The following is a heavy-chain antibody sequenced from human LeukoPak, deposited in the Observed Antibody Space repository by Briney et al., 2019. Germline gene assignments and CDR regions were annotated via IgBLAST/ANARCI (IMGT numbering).Heavy chain of an antibody. D-gene: IGHD5-12*01. Sequence: SETLSLTCTVSGGSISSGGYYWSWIRQHPGKGLEWIGYIYYSGSTYYNPSLKSRVTISVDTSKNQFSLKLSSVTAADTAVYYCARQGRSIVATLRWFDPWGQGTLVTVSS. CDR3: ARQGRSIVATLRWFDP. J-gene: IGHJ5*02. CDR2: IYYSGST. V-gene: IGHV4-31*03. CDR1: GGSISSGGYY.